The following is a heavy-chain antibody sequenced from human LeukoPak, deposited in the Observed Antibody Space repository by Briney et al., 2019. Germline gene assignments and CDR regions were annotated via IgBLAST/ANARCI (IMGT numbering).Heavy chain of an antibody. CDR2: IYYRGST. CDR1: GGSISSYY. D-gene: IGHD6-6*01. V-gene: IGHV4-59*01. J-gene: IGHJ5*02. CDR3: ARDKGSYSSSSAVWFDP. Sequence: SETLSLTCTVSGGSISSYYWSWIRQPPGEGLEWIGCIYYRGSTNYNPSLKSRVTISVDTSKNQFSLKLSSVTAADTAVYYCARDKGSYSSSSAVWFDPWGQGTLVTVSS.